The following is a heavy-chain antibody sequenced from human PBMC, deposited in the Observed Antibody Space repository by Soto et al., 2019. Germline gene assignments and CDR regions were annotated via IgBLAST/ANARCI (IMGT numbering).Heavy chain of an antibody. CDR3: ARNIIYFDS. Sequence: GSLRLSCAASGFTFGNYAIDWVRQAPGKGLEWVACVSYDGSNEHYADSVQGRFTISRDNSKNTVYLQMQSLRADDTAVYYCARNIIYFDSWGQGSLVTVSS. CDR2: VSYDGSNE. V-gene: IGHV3-30-3*01. CDR1: GFTFGNYA. J-gene: IGHJ4*02.